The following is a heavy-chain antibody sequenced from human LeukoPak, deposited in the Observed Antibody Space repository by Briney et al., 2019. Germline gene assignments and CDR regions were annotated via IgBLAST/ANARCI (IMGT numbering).Heavy chain of an antibody. CDR3: ARVLDSGYPVWDC. Sequence: ASVKVSCKASGYMFTGCYMHWVRQAPGQGLEWMGWINPNSGVTNYAQKFQGRVTMTRDTSISTAYMELSRLRSDDTAVYYCARVLDSGYPVWDCWGQGTLVTVSS. D-gene: IGHD5-12*01. CDR2: INPNSGVT. J-gene: IGHJ4*02. CDR1: GYMFTGCY. V-gene: IGHV1-2*02.